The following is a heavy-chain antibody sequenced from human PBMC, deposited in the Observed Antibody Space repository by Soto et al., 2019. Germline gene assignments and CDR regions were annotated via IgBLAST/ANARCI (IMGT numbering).Heavy chain of an antibody. D-gene: IGHD3-3*01. V-gene: IGHV4-39*07. Sequence: SETLSLTCTVSGGSISSSSYYWGWIRQPPGKGLEWIGSIYYSGSTYYNPSFKSRVTISVDTSENQFSLKLSSVTAADTAVYYCARDSPYDFWSGYTNAFDIWGQGTMVTVSS. J-gene: IGHJ3*02. CDR2: IYYSGST. CDR3: ARDSPYDFWSGYTNAFDI. CDR1: GGSISSSSYY.